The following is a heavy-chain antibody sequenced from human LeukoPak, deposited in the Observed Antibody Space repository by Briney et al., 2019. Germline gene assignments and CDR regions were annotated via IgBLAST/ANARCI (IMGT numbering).Heavy chain of an antibody. CDR3: AVVVVPAAIIDY. V-gene: IGHV4-30-4*01. J-gene: IGHJ4*02. CDR1: GGSISSGDYY. Sequence: SETLSLTCTVSGGSISSGDYYWSWIRQPPGKGLEWIGCIYYSGSTYYNPSLKSRVTISVDTSKNQFSLKLSSVTAADTAVYYCAVVVVPAAIIDYWGQGTLVTVSS. D-gene: IGHD2-2*02. CDR2: IYYSGST.